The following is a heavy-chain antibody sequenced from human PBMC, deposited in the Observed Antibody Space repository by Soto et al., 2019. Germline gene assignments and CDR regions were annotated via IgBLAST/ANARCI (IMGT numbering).Heavy chain of an antibody. D-gene: IGHD2-2*01. Sequence: GASVKVSCKASGYTFTSYGISWVRQAPGQGLEWMGWISAYNGNTNYAQKLQGRVTMTTDTSTSTAYMELRSLRSDDTAVYYCARDLEGYCSSTRCYGGSWFDPWGQGTLDTVSS. CDR1: GYTFTSYG. V-gene: IGHV1-18*01. CDR2: ISAYNGNT. J-gene: IGHJ5*02. CDR3: ARDLEGYCSSTRCYGGSWFDP.